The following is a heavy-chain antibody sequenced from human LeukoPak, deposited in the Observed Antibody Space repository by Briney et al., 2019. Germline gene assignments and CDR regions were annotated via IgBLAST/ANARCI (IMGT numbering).Heavy chain of an antibody. CDR2: INPKSGVT. CDR1: GYTFSDYF. D-gene: IGHD3-16*01. CDR3: ARGWGSLYYFDF. J-gene: IGHJ4*02. Sequence: ASVKVSCKASGYTFSDYFVHWVRQAPGQGLEWMGWINPKSGVTKYTQKFQGRVTIVRDTATSTVYMDLRSLTSDDTAVYFCARGWGSLYYFDFWGQGTLVTVSS. V-gene: IGHV1-2*02.